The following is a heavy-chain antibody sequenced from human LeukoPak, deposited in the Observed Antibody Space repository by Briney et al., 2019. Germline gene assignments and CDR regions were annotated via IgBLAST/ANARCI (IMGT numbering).Heavy chain of an antibody. J-gene: IGHJ4*02. Sequence: GGSLRLSCAASGFTFSSYAMSWVRQAPGKGLEWVSAISGSGGSTYYADSVKGRFTISRDNSKNTLYLQMNSLRAEDTAVYYCANHRLFLEWFFDYWGQGTLVTVSS. CDR1: GFTFSSYA. CDR2: ISGSGGST. CDR3: ANHRLFLEWFFDY. D-gene: IGHD3-3*01. V-gene: IGHV3-23*01.